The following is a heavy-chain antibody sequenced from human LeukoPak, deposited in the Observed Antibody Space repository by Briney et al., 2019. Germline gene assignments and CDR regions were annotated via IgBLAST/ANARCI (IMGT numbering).Heavy chain of an antibody. CDR2: INPNSGGT. J-gene: IGHJ5*02. CDR3: AREVAGYCSSTSCYGAGWFDP. V-gene: IGHV1-2*02. Sequence: ASVKVSCKASGYTFTGYYMHWVRQAPGQGLEWMGWINPNSGGTNYAQKFQGRVTMTRDTSISTAYKELSRLRSDDTAVYYCAREVAGYCSSTSCYGAGWFDPWGQGTLVTVPS. CDR1: GYTFTGYY. D-gene: IGHD2-2*03.